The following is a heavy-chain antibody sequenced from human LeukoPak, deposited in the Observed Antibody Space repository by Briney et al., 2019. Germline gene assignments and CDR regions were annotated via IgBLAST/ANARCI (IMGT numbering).Heavy chain of an antibody. CDR1: GFTFSSYG. J-gene: IGHJ1*01. V-gene: IGHV3-30*18. CDR3: AKDWGCSGGSCYHEYFQH. CDR2: ISYDGSNK. Sequence: GRSLRLSCAASGFTFSSYGMHWVRQAPGKGLEWVAVISYDGSNKYYADSVKGRFTISRDNSKNTLYLQMNSLRAEDTAVYYCAKDWGCSGGSCYHEYFQHWGQGTLVTVSS. D-gene: IGHD2-15*01.